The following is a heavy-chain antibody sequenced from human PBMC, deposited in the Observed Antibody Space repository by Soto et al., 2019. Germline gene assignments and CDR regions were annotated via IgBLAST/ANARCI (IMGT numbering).Heavy chain of an antibody. J-gene: IGHJ6*02. CDR3: AKGEGSGSYPYYFYGIDV. V-gene: IGHV3-30*18. Sequence: PGGSLRLSCVASGFTFSSYAMHWVRQAPGGGLEWVTVISYDGGNRYYADSVKGRFTISRDNSKNTLYLQMNNLRPEDTAVFYCAKGEGSGSYPYYFYGIDVWGQGTTVTVSS. CDR2: ISYDGGNR. D-gene: IGHD3-10*01. CDR1: GFTFSSYA.